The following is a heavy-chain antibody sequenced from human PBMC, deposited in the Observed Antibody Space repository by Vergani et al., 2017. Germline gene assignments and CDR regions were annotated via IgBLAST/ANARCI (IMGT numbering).Heavy chain of an antibody. CDR3: ARDPDTPGCTAIDCPGWFDP. Sequence: EVQLVQSGAEVKKPGESLKISCQGSGYTFTNYWIGWVRQMPGKGLEWMGVIYPGDSNIRYSPSFQGQVTIAADKSINTAYLQWSSLEASDTAMYYCARDPDTPGCTAIDCPGWFDPWGQGTIVTVSS. CDR1: GYTFTNYW. V-gene: IGHV5-51*03. CDR2: IYPGDSNI. D-gene: IGHD2-21*02. J-gene: IGHJ5*02.